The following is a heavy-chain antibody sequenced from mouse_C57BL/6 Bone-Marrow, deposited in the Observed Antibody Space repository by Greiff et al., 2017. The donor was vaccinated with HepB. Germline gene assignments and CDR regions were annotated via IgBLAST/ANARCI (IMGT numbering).Heavy chain of an antibody. CDR2: INPNNGGT. D-gene: IGHD1-1*01. CDR3: AREGVFMRYAMDY. V-gene: IGHV1-22*01. Sequence: EVKLQESGPELVKPGASVKMSCKASGYTFTDYNMHWVKQSHGKSLEWIGYINPNNGGTSYNQKFKGKATLTVNKSSSTAYMELRSLTSEDSAVYYCAREGVFMRYAMDYWGQGTSVTVSS. J-gene: IGHJ4*01. CDR1: GYTFTDYN.